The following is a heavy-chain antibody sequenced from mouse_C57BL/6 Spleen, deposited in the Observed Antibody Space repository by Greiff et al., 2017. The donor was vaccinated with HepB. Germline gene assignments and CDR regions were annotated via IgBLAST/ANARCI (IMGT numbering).Heavy chain of an antibody. Sequence: EVKLVESGGGLVKPGGSLKLSCAASGFTFSSYAMSWVRQTPEKRLEWVATISDGGSYTYYPDNVKGRFTISRDNAKNNLYLQMSHLKSEDTAMYYCARASITTVVAGYYFDYWGQGTTLTVSS. CDR3: ARASITTVVAGYYFDY. V-gene: IGHV5-4*03. CDR1: GFTFSSYA. CDR2: ISDGGSYT. D-gene: IGHD1-1*01. J-gene: IGHJ2*01.